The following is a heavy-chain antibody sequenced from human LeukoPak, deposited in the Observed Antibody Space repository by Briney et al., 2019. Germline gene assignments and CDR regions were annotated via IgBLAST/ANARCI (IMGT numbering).Heavy chain of an antibody. V-gene: IGHV3-23*01. CDR1: GFTFSSYA. J-gene: IGHJ4*02. CDR2: ISGSGGST. CDR3: ARAGGPYGDYALDY. Sequence: PGGSLRLSCAASGFTFSSYAMSWVRQAPGKGLEWVSAISGSGGSTYYADSVKGRFTISRDNSKNTLYLQMNSLRAEDTAVYYCARAGGPYGDYALDYWGQGTLVTVSS. D-gene: IGHD4-17*01.